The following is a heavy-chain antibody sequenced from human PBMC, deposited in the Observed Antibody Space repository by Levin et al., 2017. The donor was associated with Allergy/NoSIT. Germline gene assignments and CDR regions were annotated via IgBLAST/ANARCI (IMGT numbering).Heavy chain of an antibody. CDR2: IFPGDSDT. V-gene: IGHV5-51*01. Sequence: PGESLKISCKGSGYSFTNNWIGWVRQMPGKGLEWMGIIFPGDSDTRYSPSFQGRVTISVDKSVSTAYLQWTSLEASDTGIYYCATTSAAGALYYFDHWGQGTLVTVSS. CDR1: GYSFTNNW. J-gene: IGHJ4*02. D-gene: IGHD6-13*01. CDR3: ATTSAAGALYYFDH.